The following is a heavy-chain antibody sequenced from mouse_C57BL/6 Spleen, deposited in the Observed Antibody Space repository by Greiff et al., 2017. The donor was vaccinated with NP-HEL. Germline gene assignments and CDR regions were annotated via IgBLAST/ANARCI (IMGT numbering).Heavy chain of an antibody. J-gene: IGHJ1*03. CDR3: ARSGYDYDHWYFDV. CDR1: GYTFTSYW. Sequence: QVQLQQPGAELVRPGTSVKLSCKASGYTFTSYWMHWVKQRPGQGLEWIGVIDPSDSYTNYNQKFKGKATLTVDTSSSTAYMQLSSLTSEDSAVYYCARSGYDYDHWYFDVWGTGTTVTVSS. V-gene: IGHV1-59*01. CDR2: IDPSDSYT. D-gene: IGHD2-4*01.